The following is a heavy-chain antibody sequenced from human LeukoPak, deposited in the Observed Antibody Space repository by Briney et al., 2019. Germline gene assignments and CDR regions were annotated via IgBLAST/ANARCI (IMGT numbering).Heavy chain of an antibody. J-gene: IGHJ4*02. D-gene: IGHD5-12*01. V-gene: IGHV1-24*01. CDR1: GYTLTELS. CDR3: AVDFVGTINVFDY. CDR2: FDPEDGET. Sequence: ASVKVSCKVSGYTLTELSMHWVRQAPGKGLEWMGGFDPEDGETIYAQKFQGRVTMTRSTSISTAYMELSSLTSEDTAVYYCAVDFVGTINVFDYWGQGTLVTVSS.